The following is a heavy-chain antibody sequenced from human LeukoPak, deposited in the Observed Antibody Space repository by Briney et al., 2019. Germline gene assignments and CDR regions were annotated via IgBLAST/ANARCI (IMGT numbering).Heavy chain of an antibody. J-gene: IGHJ4*02. CDR3: ARAYVMVRGVLIDY. Sequence: SETLSLTCTVSGDSISSGSYYWSWIRQPAGKGLEWIGGIYSSGSTNYNPSLKSRLTISVDTSKNQFSLKLSSVTAADTAIYHCARAYVMVRGVLIDYWGQGTLVTVSS. D-gene: IGHD3-10*01. V-gene: IGHV4-61*02. CDR1: GDSISSGSYY. CDR2: IYSSGST.